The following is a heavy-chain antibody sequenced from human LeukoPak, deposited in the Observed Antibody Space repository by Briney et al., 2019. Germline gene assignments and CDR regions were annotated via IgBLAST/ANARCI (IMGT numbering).Heavy chain of an antibody. CDR3: ARVMMGATVTTFHYYCMDV. D-gene: IGHD4-11*01. V-gene: IGHV3-21*01. J-gene: IGHJ6*03. Sequence: GGSLRLSCAASGFTFSHYSIDWVRQAPGKGLERVASITSSSSHIYYADSVKGRFTISRDNVKNALYPQMNSLRAEDTAIYYCARVMMGATVTTFHYYCMDVWGVGTTVTVSS. CDR1: GFTFSHYS. CDR2: ITSSSSHI.